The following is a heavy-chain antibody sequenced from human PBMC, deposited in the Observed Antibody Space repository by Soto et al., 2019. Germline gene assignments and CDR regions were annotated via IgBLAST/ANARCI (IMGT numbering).Heavy chain of an antibody. CDR3: ARDGRATGTPNYYYYYGMDV. CDR1: GYTFTGYY. Sequence: WASVKVSCKASGYTFTGYYMHWVRQAPGQGLEWMGWINPNSGGTNYAQKFQGWVTMTRDTSISTAYMELSRLRSDDTAVYYCARDGRATGTPNYYYYYGMDVWGQGTKVTVSS. V-gene: IGHV1-2*04. CDR2: INPNSGGT. D-gene: IGHD1-1*01. J-gene: IGHJ6*02.